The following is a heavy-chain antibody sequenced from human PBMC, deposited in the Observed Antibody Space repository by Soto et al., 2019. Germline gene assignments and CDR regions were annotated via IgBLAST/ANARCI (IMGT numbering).Heavy chain of an antibody. V-gene: IGHV3-30-3*01. CDR1: GFTFSSYA. D-gene: IGHD2-2*01. Sequence: QVQLVQLGGGVVQPGRSLRLSCAASGFTFSSYAMHWVRQAPGKGLEWVAVISYDGSNKYYADSVKGRFTISRDNSKNTLYLQMNSLRAEDTAVYYCARQHCISTSRHYGMDVWGQGTTVTVSS. J-gene: IGHJ6*02. CDR3: ARQHCISTSRHYGMDV. CDR2: ISYDGSNK.